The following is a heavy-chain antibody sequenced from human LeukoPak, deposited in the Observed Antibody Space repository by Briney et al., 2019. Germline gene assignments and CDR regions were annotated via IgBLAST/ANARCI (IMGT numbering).Heavy chain of an antibody. CDR2: ISSSGSTI. CDR3: ARELREHGVFDI. J-gene: IGHJ3*02. Sequence: GGSLRLSCAASGFTFSDYYMSWIRQAPGKGLEWVSYISSSGSTIYYAASVKGRFSISRDNSKNTMYLQMNSLRAEDTAVYYCARELREHGVFDIWGQGTMVTVSS. D-gene: IGHD1-26*01. CDR1: GFTFSDYY. V-gene: IGHV3-11*01.